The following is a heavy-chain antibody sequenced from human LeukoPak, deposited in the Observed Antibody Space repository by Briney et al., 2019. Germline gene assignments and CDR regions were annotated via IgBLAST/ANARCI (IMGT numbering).Heavy chain of an antibody. CDR1: GFTVSSNY. CDR2: IYSGGST. V-gene: IGHV3-53*01. CDR3: ARGYCSGGNCYSDLPDP. Sequence: GGSLRLSCAASGFTVSSNYMSWVRQAPGKGLEWVSVIYSGGSTYYADSVKGRFTISRDSSKNTVYLQMNSLRAEDTAVYYCARGYCSGGNCYSDLPDPWGQGTLVTVSS. D-gene: IGHD2-15*01. J-gene: IGHJ5*02.